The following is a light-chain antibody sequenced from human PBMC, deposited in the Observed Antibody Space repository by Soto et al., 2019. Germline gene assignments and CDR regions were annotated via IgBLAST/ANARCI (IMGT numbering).Light chain of an antibody. V-gene: IGLV2-14*01. CDR3: SSSITNNIVV. Sequence: QSVLTQPASVSGSPGQSITISCTGTRSDVGDYNYVSWYQHHPGKAPKLIIYEVSHRLSGVSNRFSGSKSGHTASLTISGLQDDDEADYYCSSSITNNIVVFGGGTKVTVL. CDR2: EVS. J-gene: IGLJ2*01. CDR1: RSDVGDYNY.